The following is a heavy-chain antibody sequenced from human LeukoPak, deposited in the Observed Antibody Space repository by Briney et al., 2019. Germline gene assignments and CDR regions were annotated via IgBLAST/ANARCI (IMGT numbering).Heavy chain of an antibody. CDR3: ARRYCSGGNCYSGFEC. CDR2: IYPGDSDT. D-gene: IGHD2-15*01. CDR1: GYEFATYW. Sequence: GESLKISCKTSGYEFATYWIAWVRQMPGKGLEWMGIIYPGDSDTRYSPSFQGQVTISADKSISTAYLQWSSLKASDTAMYYCARRYCSGGNCYSGFECWGQGTLLTVSS. J-gene: IGHJ4*02. V-gene: IGHV5-51*01.